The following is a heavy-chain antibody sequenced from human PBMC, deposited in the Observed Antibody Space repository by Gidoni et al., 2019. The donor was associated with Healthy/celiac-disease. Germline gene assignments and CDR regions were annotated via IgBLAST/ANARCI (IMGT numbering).Heavy chain of an antibody. V-gene: IGHV3-74*01. CDR2: INSDGSST. Sequence: EVQLVESGGGLVQPGGSLSLSCAASGFTFSSYWMHWVRQAPGKGLVWVSRINSDGSSTSYADSVKGRFTISRDNAKNTLYLQMNSLRAEDTAVYYCARFASRWLRFFGDPRDAFDIWGQGTMVTVSS. J-gene: IGHJ3*02. D-gene: IGHD5-12*01. CDR3: ARFASRWLRFFGDPRDAFDI. CDR1: GFTFSSYW.